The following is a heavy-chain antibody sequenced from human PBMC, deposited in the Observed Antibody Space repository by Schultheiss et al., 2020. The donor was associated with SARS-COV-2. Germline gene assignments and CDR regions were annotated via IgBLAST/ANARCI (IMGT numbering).Heavy chain of an antibody. V-gene: IGHV3-30*19. CDR1: GFTFSSYG. CDR2: ISYDGSNK. J-gene: IGHJ4*02. CDR3: ASGSSAWGLLPKYYFDY. D-gene: IGHD6-19*01. Sequence: GGSLRLSCAASGFTFSSYGMHWVRQAPGKGLEWVAVISYDGSNKYYADSVKGRFTISRDNSKNTLYLQMNSLRAEDTAVYYCASGSSAWGLLPKYYFDYWGQGTLVTVSS.